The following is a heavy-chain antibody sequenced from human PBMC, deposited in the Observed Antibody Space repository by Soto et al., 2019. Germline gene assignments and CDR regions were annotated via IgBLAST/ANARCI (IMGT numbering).Heavy chain of an antibody. CDR2: ISSSSSTI. V-gene: IGHV3-48*02. J-gene: IGHJ4*02. CDR3: ARDGDHYDSSGYYPYYFDY. D-gene: IGHD3-22*01. Sequence: GGSLRLSCAASGFTFSSYSMNWVRQAPGKGLEWVSYISSSSSTIYYADSVKGRFTISRDNAKNSLYLQMNSLRDEDTAVYYSARDGDHYDSSGYYPYYFDYWGQGTLVTVSS. CDR1: GFTFSSYS.